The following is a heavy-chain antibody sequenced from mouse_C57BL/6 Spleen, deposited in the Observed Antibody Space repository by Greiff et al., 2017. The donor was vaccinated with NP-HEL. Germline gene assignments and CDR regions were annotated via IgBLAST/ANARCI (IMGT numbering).Heavy chain of an antibody. Sequence: QVQLKESGAELVKPGASVKMSCKASGYTFTSYWITWVKQRPGQGLEWIGDIYPGSGSTNYNEKFKSKATLTVDTSSSTAYMQLSSLTSEDSAVYYCARRGLPSDAMDYWGQGTSVTVSS. J-gene: IGHJ4*01. D-gene: IGHD3-1*01. CDR1: GYTFTSYW. CDR3: ARRGLPSDAMDY. V-gene: IGHV1-55*01. CDR2: IYPGSGST.